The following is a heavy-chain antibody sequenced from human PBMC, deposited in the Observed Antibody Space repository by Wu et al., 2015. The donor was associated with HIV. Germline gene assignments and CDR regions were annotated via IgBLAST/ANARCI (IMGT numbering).Heavy chain of an antibody. CDR1: GYTFTSND. J-gene: IGHJ6*03. Sequence: QVQLVQSGAEVKKPGASVKVSCKASGYTFTSNDINWVRQATGQGLEWMGWMNPNSGNTGYAQKFQGRVTMTRNTSISTAYMELSSLRSEDTAVYYCARGTTTDTWIQLWPSYMDVWGKGTTVTVSS. V-gene: IGHV1-8*01. CDR2: MNPNSGNT. CDR3: ARGTTTDTWIQLWPSYMDV. D-gene: IGHD5-18*01.